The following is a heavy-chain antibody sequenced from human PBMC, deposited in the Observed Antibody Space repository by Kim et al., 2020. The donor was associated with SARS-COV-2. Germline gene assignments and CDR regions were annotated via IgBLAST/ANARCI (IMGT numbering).Heavy chain of an antibody. D-gene: IGHD2-15*01. V-gene: IGHV3-30*18. J-gene: IGHJ4*02. CDR1: GFTFSNYA. CDR2: ISHDGSKK. Sequence: GGSLRLSCAASGFTFSNYAMHWVRQAPGKGLEWMAVISHDGSKKYYGDSVKGRFTISRDNSRNTLSLQMNSLRGEDTAVYSCVKDREYCSGCTCYNGILDHWGQRALVTVSS. CDR3: VKDREYCSGCTCYNGILDH.